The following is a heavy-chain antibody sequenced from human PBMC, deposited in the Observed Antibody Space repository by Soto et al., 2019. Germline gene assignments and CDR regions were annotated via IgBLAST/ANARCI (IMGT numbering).Heavy chain of an antibody. V-gene: IGHV1-3*01. CDR1: GYTFTSYA. CDR2: INAGNGNT. J-gene: IGHJ3*02. D-gene: IGHD3-10*01. CDR3: ARDLRGAFDI. Sequence: ASVKVSCKASGYTFTSYAMHWVRQAPGQRLEWMGWINAGNGNTKYSPKFQGRVTITRDTSASTAYMELSSLRSEDTAVYYCARDLRGAFDIWGQGTMVTVSS.